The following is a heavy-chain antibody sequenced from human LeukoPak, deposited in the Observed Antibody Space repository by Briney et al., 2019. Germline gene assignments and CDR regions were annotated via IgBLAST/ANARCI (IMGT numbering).Heavy chain of an antibody. Sequence: SETLSLTCAVYGGSFSGYYWSWIRQPPGKGLEWIGEINHSGSTNYNPSLKSRVTISVDTSKNRFSLKLSSVTAADTAVYYCASAQTVLGYCSGGSCYGQHWGQGTLVTVSS. V-gene: IGHV4-34*01. CDR2: INHSGST. D-gene: IGHD2-15*01. J-gene: IGHJ1*01. CDR1: GGSFSGYY. CDR3: ASAQTVLGYCSGGSCYGQH.